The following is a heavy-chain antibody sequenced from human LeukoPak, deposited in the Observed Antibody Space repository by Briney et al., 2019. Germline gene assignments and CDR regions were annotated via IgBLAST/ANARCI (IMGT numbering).Heavy chain of an antibody. CDR1: GYTFTGYY. CDR2: INPSGGST. V-gene: IGHV1-46*01. J-gene: IGHJ4*02. D-gene: IGHD5/OR15-5a*01. Sequence: ASVKVSCEASGYTFTGYYMHWVRQAPGQGLEWMGWINPSGGSTSYAQKFQGRVTMTRDMSTSTVYMELSSLRSEDTAVYYCARSSLVVYAPFDYWGQGTLVTVSS. CDR3: ARSSLVVYAPFDY.